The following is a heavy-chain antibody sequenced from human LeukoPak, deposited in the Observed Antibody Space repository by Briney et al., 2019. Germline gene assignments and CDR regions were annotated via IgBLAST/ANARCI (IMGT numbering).Heavy chain of an antibody. CDR2: ISYDGSNK. V-gene: IGHV3-30*14. D-gene: IGHD3-10*01. Sequence: GGSLRLSCAASGFTFSSYAMHWVRQAPGKGLEWVAVISYDGSNKYYADSVKGRFTISRDNSKNTLYLQVNSLRAEDTAFYYCATSLRFYLSGSYPFDYWGQGTLVTVSS. CDR3: ATSLRFYLSGSYPFDY. J-gene: IGHJ4*02. CDR1: GFTFSSYA.